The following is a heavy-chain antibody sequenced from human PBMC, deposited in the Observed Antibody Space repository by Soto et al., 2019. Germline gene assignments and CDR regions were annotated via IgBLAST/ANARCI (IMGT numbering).Heavy chain of an antibody. V-gene: IGHV3-11*05. D-gene: IGHD6-13*01. CDR3: ARGIAAAGFNDAFDI. CDR2: ISSSSSYT. J-gene: IGHJ3*02. Sequence: QVQLVESGGGLVKPGGSLRLSCAASGFTFSDYYMSWIRQAPGKGLEWVSYISSSSSYTNYADSVKGRFTISRDNAKNSLYLQMNSLRAEDTAVYDCARGIAAAGFNDAFDIWGQGTMVTVSS. CDR1: GFTFSDYY.